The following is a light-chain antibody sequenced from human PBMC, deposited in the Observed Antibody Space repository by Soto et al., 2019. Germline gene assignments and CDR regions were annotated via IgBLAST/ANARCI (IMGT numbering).Light chain of an antibody. V-gene: IGKV1-39*01. CDR2: AAS. CDR1: QSISSY. J-gene: IGKJ4*01. CDR3: QQSYSTPLT. Sequence: DIQVTQSAYSLSASVGDRFTITCRASQSISSYLNWYQQKPGKAPKLLIYAASSLQSGVPSRFSGSGSGTDFTLTISSLQPEDFATYYCQQSYSTPLTFCGGTKVDIK.